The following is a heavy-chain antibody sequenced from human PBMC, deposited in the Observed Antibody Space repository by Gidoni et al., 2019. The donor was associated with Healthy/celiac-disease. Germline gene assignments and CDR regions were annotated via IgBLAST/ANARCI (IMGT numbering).Heavy chain of an antibody. CDR3: ARDLKGFSTVVTPVDY. V-gene: IGHV3-21*01. D-gene: IGHD2-21*02. CDR2: ISSNSSYI. CDR1: GFTFRSYS. Sequence: EVQLVESGGGLVKPGGSLRLSCAASGFTFRSYSMNWVRQAPGKGLEWVSSISSNSSYIYYADSVKGRFTISRDNAKNSLYLQMNSLRAEDTAVYYCARDLKGFSTVVTPVDYWGQGTLVTVSS. J-gene: IGHJ4*02.